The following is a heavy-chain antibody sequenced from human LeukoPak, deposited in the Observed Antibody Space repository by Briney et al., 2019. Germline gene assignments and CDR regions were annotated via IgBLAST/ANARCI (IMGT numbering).Heavy chain of an antibody. Sequence: GGSLRLSCAASGMTFSNHWMHWVRQAPGKGLVWVSLIKTDGRTTIYADSVKGRFTISRDDGKSTLYLQMNSLRAEDTAIYYCTTGPSFGYGWWGQGTVVTVSS. CDR2: IKTDGRTT. CDR1: GMTFSNHW. V-gene: IGHV3-74*01. D-gene: IGHD3-22*01. J-gene: IGHJ4*02. CDR3: TTGPSFGYGW.